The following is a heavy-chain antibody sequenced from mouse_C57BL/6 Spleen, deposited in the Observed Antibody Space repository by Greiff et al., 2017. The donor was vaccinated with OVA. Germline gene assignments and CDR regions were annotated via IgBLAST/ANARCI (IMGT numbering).Heavy chain of an antibody. CDR1: GYTFTDYY. V-gene: IGHV1-76*01. J-gene: IGHJ4*01. CDR3: ARRELYVCYAMDY. Sequence: QVQLKQSGAELVRPGASVKLSCKASGYTFTDYYINWVKQRPGQGLEWIARIYPGSGNTYYNEKFKGKATLTAEKSSSTAYLQLSSLTSEDSAVYFCARRELYVCYAMDYWGQGTSVTVSA. D-gene: IGHD1-1*01. CDR2: IYPGSGNT.